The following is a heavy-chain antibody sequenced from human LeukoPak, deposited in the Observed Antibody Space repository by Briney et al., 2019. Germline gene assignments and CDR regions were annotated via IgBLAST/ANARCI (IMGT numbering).Heavy chain of an antibody. J-gene: IGHJ4*02. CDR2: IYYSGST. V-gene: IGHV4-31*03. CDR1: GGSISSGDYY. D-gene: IGHD4-17*01. CDR3: AREVGDYSSRNFDY. Sequence: SETLSLTCTVSGGSISSGDYYWSWIRQHPGKGLEWIGYIYYSGSTYYNPSLKSRVTISVDTSKNQFSLKLSSVTAADTAVYYCAREVGDYSSRNFDYWGQGTLVTVSS.